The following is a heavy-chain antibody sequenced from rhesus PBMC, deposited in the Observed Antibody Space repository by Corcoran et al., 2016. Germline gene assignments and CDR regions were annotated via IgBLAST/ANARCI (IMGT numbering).Heavy chain of an antibody. CDR2: MFGISGGT. Sequence: QLQLQESGPGLVKPSETLSLTCGVSGGSISSHYWSWIRPPPGKGLGWIGRMFGISGGTDYNPSLKSRVTISRDTAKDQFSLKLTAWTAADTAVYYCASHGGTYTVRCDVWGAGVLVSVSS. J-gene: IGHJ5-1*01. CDR1: GGSISSHY. CDR3: ASHGGTYTVRCDV. V-gene: IGHV4-173*01. D-gene: IGHD1-44*01.